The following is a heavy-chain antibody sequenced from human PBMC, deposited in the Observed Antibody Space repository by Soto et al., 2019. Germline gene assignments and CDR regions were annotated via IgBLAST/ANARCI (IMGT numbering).Heavy chain of an antibody. Sequence: ASVKVSCKASGYTFTGYYMHWVRQAPGQGLEWMGWINPNSGGTNYAQKFQGWVTMTRDTSISTAYMELSRLRSDDTAVYYCARAEWFGEQGGFDYWGKGTLVPVSS. CDR1: GYTFTGYY. J-gene: IGHJ4*02. V-gene: IGHV1-2*04. CDR3: ARAEWFGEQGGFDY. D-gene: IGHD3-10*01. CDR2: INPNSGGT.